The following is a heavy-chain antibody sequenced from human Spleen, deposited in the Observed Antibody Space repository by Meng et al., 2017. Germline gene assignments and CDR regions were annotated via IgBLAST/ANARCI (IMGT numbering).Heavy chain of an antibody. J-gene: IGHJ4*02. CDR3: ARGPTTMAHDFDY. D-gene: IGHD4-11*01. Sequence: QGQMQQGGGGLLKPSETLSLTCAVYGGSFSGYYWSWIRQPPGKGLEWIVEIKHSGSTNYNPSLESRATISVDTSQNNLSLKLSSVTAADSAVYYCARGPTTMAHDFDYWGQGTLVTVSS. CDR1: GGSFSGYY. CDR2: IKHSGST. V-gene: IGHV4-34*01.